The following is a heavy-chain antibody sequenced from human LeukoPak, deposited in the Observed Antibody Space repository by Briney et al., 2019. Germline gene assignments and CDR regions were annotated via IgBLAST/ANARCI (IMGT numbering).Heavy chain of an antibody. D-gene: IGHD6-13*01. V-gene: IGHV1-18*01. CDR2: ISAYNGDT. J-gene: IGHJ1*01. CDR3: ARVAAAAGPDKH. CDR1: GYTFTSYG. Sequence: GASVTVSCKASGYTFTSYGISWVRQAPGQGLEWMGWISAYNGDTNYAQKLQGRVTMTTDTSTSTAYMELRSLRSDDTAVYYCARVAAAAGPDKHWGQGTQVTVSS.